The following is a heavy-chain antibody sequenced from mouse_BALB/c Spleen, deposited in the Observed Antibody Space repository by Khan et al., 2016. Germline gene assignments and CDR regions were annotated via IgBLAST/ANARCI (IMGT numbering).Heavy chain of an antibody. CDR1: GYAFSSYW. V-gene: IGHV1-80*01. Sequence: QVQLQQSGAALVRPGSSVKISCKASGYAFSSYWMNWVKQRPGQGLGWIGQLYPGDGDTNYNGKFKGKATLTADKSSSPDYLQHSRLTSEDAAVYFRARRTETREAMDYWGQGTTVTVSS. D-gene: IGHD4-1*01. J-gene: IGHJ4*01. CDR3: ARRTETREAMDY. CDR2: LYPGDGDT.